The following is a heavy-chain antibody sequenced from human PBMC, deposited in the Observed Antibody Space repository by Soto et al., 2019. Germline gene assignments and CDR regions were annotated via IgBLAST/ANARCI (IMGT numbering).Heavy chain of an antibody. D-gene: IGHD3-3*01. CDR2: INAGNGNT. V-gene: IGHV1-3*01. CDR3: AREYFWSGYYAFDY. J-gene: IGHJ4*02. CDR1: GYTFTSYA. Sequence: ASVKVSCKASGYTFTSYAMHWVRQAPGQRLEWMGWINAGNGNTKYSQKFQGRVTITRDTSASTAYMELSSLRSADTAVYYCAREYFWSGYYAFDYWGQGTLVTVSS.